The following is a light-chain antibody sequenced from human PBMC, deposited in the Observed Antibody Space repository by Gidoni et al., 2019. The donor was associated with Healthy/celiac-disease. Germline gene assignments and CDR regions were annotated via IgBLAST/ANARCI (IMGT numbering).Light chain of an antibody. Sequence: AIQLTQSPSSLSASVGDRVTITCRASQGISSALAWYQQKPGKAPKLLIYDASILESGVPSRFSGSGSGTDFTLTISSLQPEDFATYYCQQFNSYLWTFGQGTKVEIK. J-gene: IGKJ1*01. CDR1: QGISSA. CDR3: QQFNSYLWT. CDR2: DAS. V-gene: IGKV1-13*02.